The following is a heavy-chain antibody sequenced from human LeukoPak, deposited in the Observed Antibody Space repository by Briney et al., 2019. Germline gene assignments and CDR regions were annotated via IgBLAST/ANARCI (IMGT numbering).Heavy chain of an antibody. D-gene: IGHD3-10*01. Sequence: PGGSLRLSCAASGFTSSSYDMHWVRQAPGKGLEWVAVISYDGSNKYYADSVKGRFTISRDNSKNTLYLQMNSLRAEDTAVYYCAKDPGAHYYGSGSYRRGSYFEYWGQGTLVTVSS. CDR2: ISYDGSNK. CDR3: AKDPGAHYYGSGSYRRGSYFEY. J-gene: IGHJ4*02. V-gene: IGHV3-30*18. CDR1: GFTSSSYD.